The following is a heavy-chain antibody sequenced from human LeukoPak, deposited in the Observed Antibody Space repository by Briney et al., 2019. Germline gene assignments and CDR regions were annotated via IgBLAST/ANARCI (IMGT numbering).Heavy chain of an antibody. J-gene: IGHJ5*02. CDR1: GGSISSYY. CDR3: AVETYSNYVGFDP. D-gene: IGHD4-11*01. CDR2: IYYSGST. V-gene: IGHV4-59*01. Sequence: SETLSLTCTVSGGSISSYYWSWIRQPPGKGLEWIGYIYYSGSTNYNPSLKSRVTISVDTSKNQFSLKLSSVTAADTAVYYCAVETYSNYVGFDPWGQGTLVTVSS.